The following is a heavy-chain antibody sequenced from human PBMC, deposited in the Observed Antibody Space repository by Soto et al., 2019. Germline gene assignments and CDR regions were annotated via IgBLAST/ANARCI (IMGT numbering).Heavy chain of an antibody. V-gene: IGHV3-30*18. CDR3: AKDQGIAASHGID. CDR2: ISNDGSDK. Sequence: QVQLVESGGGVVQPGRSLRLSCAASGFTFNNYGMHWVRQAPGKGLEWVATISNDGSDKYYADYVKGRLTISRDNSKNTVYLQMNSLRAEDTAVYYCAKDQGIAASHGIDWGQGTMVTVSS. CDR1: GFTFNNYG. D-gene: IGHD6-13*01. J-gene: IGHJ3*01.